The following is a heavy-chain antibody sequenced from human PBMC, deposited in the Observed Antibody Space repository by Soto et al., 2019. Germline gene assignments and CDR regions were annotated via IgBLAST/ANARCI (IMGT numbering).Heavy chain of an antibody. CDR3: ATHPYYYDSSGYFY. CDR2: FDPEDGET. CDR1: GYTLTELS. Sequence: ASVKVSCKVSGYTLTELSMHWVRQAPGKGLEWMGGFDPEDGETIYAQKFQGRVTMTEDTSTDTAYMELSSLRSEDSAVYYCATHPYYYDSSGYFYWGQGTLVTVSS. D-gene: IGHD3-22*01. J-gene: IGHJ4*02. V-gene: IGHV1-24*01.